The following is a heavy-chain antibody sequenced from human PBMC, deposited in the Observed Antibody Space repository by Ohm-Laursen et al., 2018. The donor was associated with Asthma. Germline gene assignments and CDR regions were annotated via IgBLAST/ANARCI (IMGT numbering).Heavy chain of an antibody. CDR1: GDSISSGNNY. J-gene: IGHJ6*02. CDR3: ARDKGSVVVVPAVMRRYYYYGMDV. V-gene: IGHV3-11*01. D-gene: IGHD2-2*01. Sequence: GTLSLTCTVSGDSISSGNNYWSWIRQHPGKGLEWVSYISSSGSTIYYADSVKGRFTISRDNAKNSLYLQMNSLRAEDTAVYYCARDKGSVVVVPAVMRRYYYYGMDVWGQGTTVTVSS. CDR2: ISSSGSTI.